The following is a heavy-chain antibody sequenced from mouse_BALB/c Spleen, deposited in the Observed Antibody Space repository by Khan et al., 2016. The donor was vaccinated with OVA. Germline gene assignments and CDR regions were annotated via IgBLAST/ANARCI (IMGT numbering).Heavy chain of an antibody. CDR2: ISYSGST. V-gene: IGHV3-2*02. D-gene: IGHD1-2*01. CDR1: GYSITSGYG. J-gene: IGHJ2*01. Sequence: EVKLLESGPGLVKPSQSLSLTCTVTGYSITSGYGWNWIRQFPGNKLEWMGYISYSGSTNYNPSLKSRISFTRDKSKNQFFLHLNSVTTEDTATYYCARTARINYWGQGTTLTVSS. CDR3: ARTARINY.